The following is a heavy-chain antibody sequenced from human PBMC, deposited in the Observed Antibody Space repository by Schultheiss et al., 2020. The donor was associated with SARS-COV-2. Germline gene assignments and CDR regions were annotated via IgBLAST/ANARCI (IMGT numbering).Heavy chain of an antibody. CDR1: GYSISSGYY. CDR2: IYHSGRT. D-gene: IGHD2-15*01. J-gene: IGHJ4*02. Sequence: SETLSLTCNVSGYSISSGYYWGWTRQPPGGGLEWIGSIYHSGRTFYNPSLKSRITISVDTSRNQFSLKVNSATAADTAVYYCAKDRPTPRYFDYWGQGTLVTVSS. CDR3: AKDRPTPRYFDY. V-gene: IGHV4-38-2*02.